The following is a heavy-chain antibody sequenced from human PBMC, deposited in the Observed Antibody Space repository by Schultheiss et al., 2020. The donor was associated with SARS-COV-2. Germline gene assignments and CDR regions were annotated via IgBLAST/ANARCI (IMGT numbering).Heavy chain of an antibody. Sequence: GESLKISCAASGFTFSSYWMSWVRQAPGMGLEWVANIKQDGSEKYYVDSVKGRFTISRDNAKNSLYLQMNSLRAEDTAVYYCARGEGMDSDAFDIWGQGTMVTVSS. CDR2: IKQDGSEK. J-gene: IGHJ3*02. V-gene: IGHV3-7*01. CDR3: ARGEGMDSDAFDI. CDR1: GFTFSSYW. D-gene: IGHD3/OR15-3a*01.